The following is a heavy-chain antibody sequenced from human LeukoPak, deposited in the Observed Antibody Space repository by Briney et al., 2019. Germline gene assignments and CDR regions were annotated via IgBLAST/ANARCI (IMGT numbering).Heavy chain of an antibody. CDR3: AKDSNYYDSSGYEYYFDY. V-gene: IGHV3-9*01. D-gene: IGHD3-22*01. Sequence: GGSLRLSCAASGFTFSDYYMSWIRQAPGKGLEWVSGISWNSGSIGYADSVKGRFTISRDNAKNSLYLQMNSLRAEDTALYYCAKDSNYYDSSGYEYYFDYWGQGTLVTVYS. J-gene: IGHJ4*02. CDR2: ISWNSGSI. CDR1: GFTFSDYY.